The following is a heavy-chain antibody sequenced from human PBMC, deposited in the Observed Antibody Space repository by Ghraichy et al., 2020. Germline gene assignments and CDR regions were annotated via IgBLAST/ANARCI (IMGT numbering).Heavy chain of an antibody. Sequence: GREGPGGGREWGGVRSENGNKQYYAESVKGRITISRDNSKNTVYLQMNSLRAEDTALYFCANACYRGGCYREFDFWGQGTLVTVSS. CDR2: RSENGNKQ. J-gene: IGHJ4*02. V-gene: IGHV3-33*05. D-gene: IGHD2-15*01. CDR3: ANACYRGGCYREFDF.